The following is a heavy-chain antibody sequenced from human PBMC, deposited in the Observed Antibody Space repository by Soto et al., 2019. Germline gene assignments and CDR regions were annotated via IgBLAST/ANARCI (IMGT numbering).Heavy chain of an antibody. D-gene: IGHD2-15*01. Sequence: SETLSLTCTVSGGSISSDYWSWIRQPPGKGLQWIGYIYYSGSTNYNPSLKSRVTTSVDTSKNQFSLKLRSVTAADTAVYYCARVVGYCSGGTCYSGRFDPWGQGTLVTVSS. CDR3: ARVVGYCSGGTCYSGRFDP. V-gene: IGHV4-59*01. CDR2: IYYSGST. CDR1: GGSISSDY. J-gene: IGHJ5*02.